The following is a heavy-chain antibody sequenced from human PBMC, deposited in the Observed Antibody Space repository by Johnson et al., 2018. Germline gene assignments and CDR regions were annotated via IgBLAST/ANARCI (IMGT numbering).Heavy chain of an antibody. V-gene: IGHV1-8*01. CDR3: ARAPRGYGSGSYPPHYYYGMDV. D-gene: IGHD3-10*01. Sequence: QVQLVESGAEVKKPGASVKVSCKASGYTFTSYDINWVRQATGQGLEWMGWMNPNSGNTGYAQKFQGRVTMTRNPSISTAYMELSSLRSEDTAVYYCARAPRGYGSGSYPPHYYYGMDVWGQGTTVTVSS. CDR1: GYTFTSYD. J-gene: IGHJ6*02. CDR2: MNPNSGNT.